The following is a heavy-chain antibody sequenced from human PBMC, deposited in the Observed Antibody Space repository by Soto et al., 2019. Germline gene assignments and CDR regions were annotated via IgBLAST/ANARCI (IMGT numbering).Heavy chain of an antibody. CDR2: ISSSSSYI. Sequence: EVQLVESGGGLVKPGGSLRLSCAASGFTFSSYSMNWVRQAPGKGLEWVSSISSSSSYIYYADSVKGRFTISRDNAKNSLYLQMNSLRAEDTAVYYCARGSAAIGVTPFAYWGQGTLVTVSS. CDR3: ARGSAAIGVTPFAY. CDR1: GFTFSSYS. V-gene: IGHV3-21*01. D-gene: IGHD2-2*01. J-gene: IGHJ4*02.